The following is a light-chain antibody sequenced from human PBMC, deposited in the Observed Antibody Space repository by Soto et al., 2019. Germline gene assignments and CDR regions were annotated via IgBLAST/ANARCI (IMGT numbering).Light chain of an antibody. Sequence: EIVLTQSPGTLSLSPGERATLSCRASQSVNSIYLAWYQKKPGQAPRLLIYGASSRATGIPDRFSGSGSGTDFTLTISSLQPEDFAVYYCQQRSNWPYTFGQGTKLDIK. CDR2: GAS. CDR3: QQRSNWPYT. J-gene: IGKJ2*01. V-gene: IGKV3D-20*02. CDR1: QSVNSIY.